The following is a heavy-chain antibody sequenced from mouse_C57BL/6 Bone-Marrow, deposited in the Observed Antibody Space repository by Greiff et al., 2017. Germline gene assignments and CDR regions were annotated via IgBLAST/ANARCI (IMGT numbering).Heavy chain of an antibody. CDR1: GYTFTDYN. J-gene: IGHJ3*01. V-gene: IGHV1-18*01. D-gene: IGHD1-1*01. CDR2: INPNNGGT. Sequence: VHLVESGPELVKPGASVKIPCKASGYTFTDYNMDWVKQSHGKSLAWIGDINPNNGGTIYNQKFKGKATLTVDKSSSTAYMELRSLTSEDTAVYYCARDYYGSGGFAYWGQGTLVTVSA. CDR3: ARDYYGSGGFAY.